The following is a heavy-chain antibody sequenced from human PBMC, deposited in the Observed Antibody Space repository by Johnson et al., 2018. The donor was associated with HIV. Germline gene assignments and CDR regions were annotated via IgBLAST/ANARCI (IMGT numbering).Heavy chain of an antibody. CDR2: ISYDGSNK. Sequence: QVQLVESGGGVVQPGRSLRLSCAASGFTFSSYAMHWVRQAPGKGLEWVAVISYDGSNKYYADSVKGRFTIPRDNSKNSLYLQMNSLRTEDTALYYCAKGRDGDSDAFDIWGQGTMVTVSS. J-gene: IGHJ3*02. V-gene: IGHV3-30-3*01. CDR1: GFTFSSYA. CDR3: AKGRDGDSDAFDI. D-gene: IGHD4-17*01.